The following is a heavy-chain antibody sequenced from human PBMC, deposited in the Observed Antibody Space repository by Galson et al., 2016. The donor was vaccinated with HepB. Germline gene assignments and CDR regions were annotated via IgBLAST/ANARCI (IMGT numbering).Heavy chain of an antibody. CDR3: AKIIRPFAEFDS. Sequence: YLRLSCAASGFTSSNHWMSWVRQAPGKGLEWVAGISQDGGKKDYLESVKGRFTISRDNAKNSLYLQMDNLRAEDTAVYYRAKIIRPFAEFDSWGQGTLVTVAS. CDR2: ISQDGGKK. D-gene: IGHD3-16*01. J-gene: IGHJ4*02. V-gene: IGHV3-7*01. CDR1: GFTSSNHW.